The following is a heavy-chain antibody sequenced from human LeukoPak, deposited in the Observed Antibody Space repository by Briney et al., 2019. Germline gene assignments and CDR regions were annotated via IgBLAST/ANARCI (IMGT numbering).Heavy chain of an antibody. CDR3: ATIAVAGNAAVDY. D-gene: IGHD6-19*01. CDR1: GYTFTGYY. Sequence: ASVKVSCKASGYTFTGYYMHWVRQAPGQGLEWMGWINPNSGGTNYAQKFQGRVTMTRDTSISTAYMELSRLRSDDTAVYYCATIAVAGNAAVDYWGQGTLVTVSS. J-gene: IGHJ4*02. CDR2: INPNSGGT. V-gene: IGHV1-2*02.